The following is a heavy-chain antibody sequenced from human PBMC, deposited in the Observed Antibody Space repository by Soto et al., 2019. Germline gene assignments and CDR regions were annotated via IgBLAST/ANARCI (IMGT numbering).Heavy chain of an antibody. J-gene: IGHJ4*02. V-gene: IGHV4-4*02. Sequence: SLTCAVSGGSISSSNWWSWVRQPPGKGLEWIGEIYHSGSTNYNPSLKSRVTISVDKSKNQFSLKLSSVTAADTAVYYCARSPMVRGVIPNYFDYWGQGTLVTVSS. D-gene: IGHD3-10*01. CDR3: ARSPMVRGVIPNYFDY. CDR2: IYHSGST. CDR1: GGSISSSNW.